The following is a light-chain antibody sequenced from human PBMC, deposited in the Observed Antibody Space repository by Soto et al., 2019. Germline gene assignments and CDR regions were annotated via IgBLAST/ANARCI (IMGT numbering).Light chain of an antibody. CDR2: GNS. Sequence: QSVLTQPPSVSGAPGQRVTISCTGSSSNIGAGYDVHWYQQLPGTAPKLLIYGNSNRPSGVPDRFSGSKSGTSASLAVTGLQAEDEADYYCQSYDNNLSGWVFGGGTQLTVL. V-gene: IGLV1-40*01. J-gene: IGLJ3*02. CDR3: QSYDNNLSGWV. CDR1: SSNIGAGYD.